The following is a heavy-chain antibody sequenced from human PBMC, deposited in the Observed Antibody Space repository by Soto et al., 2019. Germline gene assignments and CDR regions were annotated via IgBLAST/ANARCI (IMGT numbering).Heavy chain of an antibody. CDR3: ARAVPSHSSYCFDY. V-gene: IGHV1-3*01. CDR2: INAGNGNT. D-gene: IGHD6-6*01. J-gene: IGHJ4*02. Sequence: GASVKVSCKASGYTFTSYAMHWVRQAPGQRLEWMGWINAGNGNTKYSQKFQGRVTITRDTSASTAYMELSSLRSEDTAVYYCARAVPSHSSYCFDYWGQGTLVTAPQ. CDR1: GYTFTSYA.